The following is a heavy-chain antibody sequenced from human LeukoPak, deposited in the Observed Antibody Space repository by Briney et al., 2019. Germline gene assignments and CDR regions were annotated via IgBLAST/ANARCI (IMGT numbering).Heavy chain of an antibody. J-gene: IGHJ4*02. V-gene: IGHV5-51*01. CDR1: GYRVPGYW. D-gene: IGHD1-7*01. Sequence: GESLKISCEGSGYRVPGYWIGWVRQMPGKGLEWMGIIYPADSDTRYSPSFRGQVTISADKSINTAYLQLSSLKASGTAMYFCARRVTGTTNFDYWGQGTLVTVSS. CDR3: ARRVTGTTNFDY. CDR2: IYPADSDT.